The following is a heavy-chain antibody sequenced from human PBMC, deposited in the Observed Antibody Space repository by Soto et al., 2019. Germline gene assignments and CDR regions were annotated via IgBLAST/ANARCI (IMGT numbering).Heavy chain of an antibody. CDR3: ARRGFYYDSSGYFDY. CDR1: GGTFSSYA. CDR2: IIPIFGTA. J-gene: IGHJ4*02. V-gene: IGHV1-69*13. D-gene: IGHD3-22*01. Sequence: RASVKVSCKASGGTFSSYAISWVRQAPGQGLEWMGGIIPIFGTANYAQKFQGRVTITADESTSTAYMELSSLRSEDTAVYYCARRGFYYDSSGYFDYWGQGTLVTVSS.